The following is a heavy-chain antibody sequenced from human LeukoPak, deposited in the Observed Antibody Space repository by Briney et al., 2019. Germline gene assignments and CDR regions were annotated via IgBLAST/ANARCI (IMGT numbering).Heavy chain of an antibody. CDR2: IYPGDSDT. CDR1: GYSFNTYW. V-gene: IGHV5-51*01. D-gene: IGHD3-22*01. CDR3: ARRSYYYDSSRPPYWYFDL. Sequence: GESLKISCKGSGYSFNTYWIGWVRQMPGKGLEWMGIIYPGDSDTKYSPSFQGQVTISADKSISTAYLQWSSLKASDTAMYYCARRSYYYDSSRPPYWYFDLWGRGTLVTVSS. J-gene: IGHJ2*01.